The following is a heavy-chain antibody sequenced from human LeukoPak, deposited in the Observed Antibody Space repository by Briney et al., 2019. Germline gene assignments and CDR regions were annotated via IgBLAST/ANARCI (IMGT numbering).Heavy chain of an antibody. CDR2: IYSDGST. D-gene: IGHD5-18*01. J-gene: IGHJ4*02. V-gene: IGHV3-53*03. CDR3: ARGGHSYGYRQGLDY. Sequence: GGSLRLSFEASGFNVFSSYMSWVRQAPGKGLEWVSFIYSDGSTIYADSVKGRFTISRDYSKSSIYLLMISLMAEDTAVYYCARGGHSYGYRQGLDYWGQGTLVTV. CDR1: GFNVFSSY.